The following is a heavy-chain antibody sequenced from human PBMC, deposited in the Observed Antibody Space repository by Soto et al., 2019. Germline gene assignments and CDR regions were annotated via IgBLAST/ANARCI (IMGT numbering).Heavy chain of an antibody. V-gene: IGHV4-59*12. D-gene: IGHD6-19*01. Sequence: SETLSLTCTVSGGSISGGYWTWIRQPPGKGLEWIGYIYHGSTYYNPSLKSRVTISVDRSKNQFSLKLSSVTAADTAVYYCARAGGLGAVAVDYWGQGTLVTVSS. CDR2: IYHGST. J-gene: IGHJ4*02. CDR1: GGSISGGY. CDR3: ARAGGLGAVAVDY.